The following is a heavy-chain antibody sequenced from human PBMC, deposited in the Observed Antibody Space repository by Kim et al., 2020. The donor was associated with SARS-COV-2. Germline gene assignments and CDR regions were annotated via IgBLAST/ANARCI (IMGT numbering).Heavy chain of an antibody. V-gene: IGHV3-73*01. Sequence: GGSLRLSCAASGFTFSGSAMHWVRQASGKGLEWVGRIRSKANSYATAYAASVKGRFTISRDDSKNTAYLQMNSLKTEDTAVYYCTSRLCSSTSCYGLFDYWGQGTLVTVSS. CDR3: TSRLCSSTSCYGLFDY. CDR2: IRSKANSYAT. D-gene: IGHD2-2*01. CDR1: GFTFSGSA. J-gene: IGHJ4*02.